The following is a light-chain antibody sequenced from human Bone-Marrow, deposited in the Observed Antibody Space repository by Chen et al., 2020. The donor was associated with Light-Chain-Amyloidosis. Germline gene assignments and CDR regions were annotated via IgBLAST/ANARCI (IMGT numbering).Light chain of an antibody. CDR3: SSYTITNTLV. J-gene: IGLJ1*01. Sequence: QSALTQPASVSGSPGQSITIACTGTSSDVGGDNHVSWYQQHPDKAPKLMIYGVTNRPSWVPDRFACSKSDNTASLTTSGLQTENEAYYFFSSYTITNTLVFGSWTRVTVL. V-gene: IGLV2-14*01. CDR2: GVT. CDR1: SSDVGGDNH.